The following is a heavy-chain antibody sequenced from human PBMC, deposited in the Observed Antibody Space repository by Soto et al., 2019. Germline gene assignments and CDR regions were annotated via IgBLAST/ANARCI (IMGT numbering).Heavy chain of an antibody. CDR2: IIPISGTP. CDR3: DISSRRGFNYYGRDV. Sequence: SSVKVSCKASGGTFSMYGISWVRQAPGQGLEWMGGIIPISGTPKYAQKFQGRVTITADESTNTGYMELSRLRSEDTAVYYCDISSRRGFNYYGRDVWGQGDTVPVSS. J-gene: IGHJ6*02. D-gene: IGHD3-3*02. CDR1: GGTFSMYG. V-gene: IGHV1-69*13.